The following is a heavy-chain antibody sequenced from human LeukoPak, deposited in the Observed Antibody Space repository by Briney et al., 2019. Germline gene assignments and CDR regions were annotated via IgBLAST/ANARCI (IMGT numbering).Heavy chain of an antibody. D-gene: IGHD3-16*02. Sequence: PGGSLRLSCAASGFTVSSNYMSWVRQAPGKGLEWVSVIHSGGSTYYADSVKGRFTISRDNSKNTLYLQMNSLRAEDTAVYYCARGGSYDYVWGSYRYGDYWGQGTLVTVSS. J-gene: IGHJ4*02. CDR2: IHSGGST. CDR1: GFTVSSNY. CDR3: ARGGSYDYVWGSYRYGDY. V-gene: IGHV3-66*01.